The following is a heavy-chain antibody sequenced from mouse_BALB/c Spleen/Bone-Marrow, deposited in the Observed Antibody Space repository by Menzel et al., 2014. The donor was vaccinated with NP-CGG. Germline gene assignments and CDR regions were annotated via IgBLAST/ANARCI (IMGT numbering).Heavy chain of an antibody. CDR3: ARYRYYGSSYAMDY. CDR1: GFNIKDTY. V-gene: IGHV14-3*02. J-gene: IGHJ4*01. CDR2: IDPANGNT. Sequence: VQLQQSGAELVKPEASVKLSCTASGFNIKDTYMHWVMQRPEQGLEWIGRIDPANGNTKYDPKFQGKATITADTSSNTAYLQLSSLTSEDTAVYYCARYRYYGSSYAMDYWGQGTSVTVPS. D-gene: IGHD1-1*01.